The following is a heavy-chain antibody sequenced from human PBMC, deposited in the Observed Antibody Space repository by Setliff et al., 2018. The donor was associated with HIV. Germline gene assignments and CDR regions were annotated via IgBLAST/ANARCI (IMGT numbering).Heavy chain of an antibody. CDR3: ARMKWGGSAAAGWDY. CDR1: GYSFRNYG. D-gene: IGHD6-13*01. J-gene: IGHJ4*02. Sequence: ASVKVSCKTSGYSFRNYGITWARLAPGQGLEWMGWINNYNGNTNSAQKFRDRVSLSADTSSTTTYLELRNLTFDDTALYYCARMKWGGSAAAGWDYWGQGTQGTVSS. CDR2: INNYNGNT. V-gene: IGHV1-18*01.